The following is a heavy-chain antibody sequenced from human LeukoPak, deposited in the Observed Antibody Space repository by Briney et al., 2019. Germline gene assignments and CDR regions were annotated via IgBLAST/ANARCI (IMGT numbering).Heavy chain of an antibody. Sequence: SETLSLTCTVSGGSISSYYWSWIRQPPGKGPEWIGYIYYSGSTNYNPSLKSRVTISVDTSKNQFSLKLSSVTAADTAVYYCASPSRMWFGELYYWGQGTLVTVSS. D-gene: IGHD3-10*01. V-gene: IGHV4-59*01. J-gene: IGHJ4*02. CDR3: ASPSRMWFGELYY. CDR1: GGSISSYY. CDR2: IYYSGST.